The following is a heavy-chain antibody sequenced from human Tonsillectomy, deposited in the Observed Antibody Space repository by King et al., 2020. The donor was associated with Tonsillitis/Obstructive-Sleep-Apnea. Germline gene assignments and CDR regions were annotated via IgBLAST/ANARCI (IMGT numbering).Heavy chain of an antibody. J-gene: IGHJ4*02. Sequence: VQLVESGGGLVKPGGSLRLSCAASGFTFSSYSMNWVRQAPGKGLEWVSSISSSSSYIYYADSVKGRFTISRDNAKNSLYLQMNSLRAEDTAVYYCAGDPLYCSSTSCYGDFDYWGQGTLVTVSS. CDR1: GFTFSSYS. CDR3: AGDPLYCSSTSCYGDFDY. D-gene: IGHD2-2*01. V-gene: IGHV3-21*01. CDR2: ISSSSSYI.